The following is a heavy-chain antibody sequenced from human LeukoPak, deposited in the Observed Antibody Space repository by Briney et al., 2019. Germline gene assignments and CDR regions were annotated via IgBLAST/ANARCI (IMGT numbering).Heavy chain of an antibody. D-gene: IGHD3-3*01. CDR2: ISNRGSTI. J-gene: IGHJ4*02. CDR3: ARDDFWSGTTFDY. V-gene: IGHV3-48*01. CDR1: GFTFSSYS. Sequence: PGGSLRLSCAASGFTFSSYSMNWVRQAPGKGLEWVSYISNRGSTIYYADSVKGRFTISRDNAKNSLFLQMNSLRAEDTAVYYCARDDFWSGTTFDYWGQGTLVTVSS.